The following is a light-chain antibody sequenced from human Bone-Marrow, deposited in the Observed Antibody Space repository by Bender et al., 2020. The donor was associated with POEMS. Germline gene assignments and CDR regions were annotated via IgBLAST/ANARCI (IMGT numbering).Light chain of an antibody. CDR1: GTDSKF. CDR2: DVK. V-gene: IGLV2-11*01. Sequence: QSTLAQPRSVSGSPGQSVTISCIGAGTDSKFVSWFQQYPGEAPKLLIYDVKKRPSGVPDRFSGSKSGNTASLTISGLQVDDEADYYCQSYDNSLGGWVFGGGTKLTVL. CDR3: QSYDNSLGGWV. J-gene: IGLJ3*02.